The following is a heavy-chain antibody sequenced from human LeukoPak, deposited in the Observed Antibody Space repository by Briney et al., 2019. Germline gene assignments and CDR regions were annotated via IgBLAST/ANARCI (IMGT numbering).Heavy chain of an antibody. CDR3: ARDTYYYDSSGYYYPYYFDY. V-gene: IGHV3-21*01. CDR2: ISSSSSYI. J-gene: IGHJ4*02. D-gene: IGHD3-22*01. Sequence: GGSLRLSCAASGFTFSSYSMNWVRQAPGKGLEWVSSISSSSSYIYYADSVKGRFTISRDNAKNSLYLQMNSLRAEGTAVYYCARDTYYYDSSGYYYPYYFDYWGQGTLVTVSS. CDR1: GFTFSSYS.